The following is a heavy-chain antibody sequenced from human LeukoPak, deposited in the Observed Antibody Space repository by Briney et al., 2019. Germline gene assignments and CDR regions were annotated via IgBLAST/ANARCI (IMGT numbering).Heavy chain of an antibody. J-gene: IGHJ6*03. Sequence: EASVKVSCKASGYTFTGYYMHWVRQAPGQGLEWMGWINPNSGGTNYAQKFQGRVTMTRDTSISTAYMELSRLRSDDTAVYYCARDRGDAPYYYHYMDVWGKGTTVTVSS. CDR1: GYTFTGYY. D-gene: IGHD3-16*01. V-gene: IGHV1-2*02. CDR2: INPNSGGT. CDR3: ARDRGDAPYYYHYMDV.